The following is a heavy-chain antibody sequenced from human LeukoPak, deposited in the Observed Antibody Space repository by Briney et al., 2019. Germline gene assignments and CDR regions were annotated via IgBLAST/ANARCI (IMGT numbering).Heavy chain of an antibody. J-gene: IGHJ4*02. Sequence: ASVKVSCKASGYTFTSYYMHWVRQAPGQGLEWMGIINPSGGSTSYAQKFQGRVTMTRDMSTSTVYMELSSLRSEDTAVYYCARAAGSGREIDYWGQGTLVTVSS. CDR3: ARAAGSGREIDY. D-gene: IGHD5-24*01. CDR2: INPSGGST. CDR1: GYTFTSYY. V-gene: IGHV1-46*01.